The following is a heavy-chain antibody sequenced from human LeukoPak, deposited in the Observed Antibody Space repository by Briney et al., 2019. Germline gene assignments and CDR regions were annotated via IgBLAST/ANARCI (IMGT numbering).Heavy chain of an antibody. CDR3: ARHGYSSGSLAWFDP. CDR2: IYYSGST. J-gene: IGHJ5*02. D-gene: IGHD6-19*01. CDR1: GGSISSYY. V-gene: IGHV4-59*01. Sequence: SETLSLTCTVAGGSISSYYWSWIRQPPGKGLEWIGYIYYSGSTNYDPSLKSRVTISVDTSKNQFSLKLSSVTAADTAVYYCARHGYSSGSLAWFDPWGQGTQVTVSS.